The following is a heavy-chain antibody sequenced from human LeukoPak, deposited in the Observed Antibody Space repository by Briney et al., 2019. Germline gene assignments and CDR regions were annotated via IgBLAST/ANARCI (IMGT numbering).Heavy chain of an antibody. V-gene: IGHV4-59*01. CDR3: ARGYSYGYSN. CDR1: GGSINSYY. CDR2: IYYSGST. Sequence: SETLSLTCTVSGGSINSYYWSWLRQPPGKGLEWIGYIYYSGSTNYNPSLKSRVTISVDTSKNQFSLKLSSVTAADTAVYFCARGYSYGYSNWGQGTLVTVSS. J-gene: IGHJ4*02. D-gene: IGHD5-18*01.